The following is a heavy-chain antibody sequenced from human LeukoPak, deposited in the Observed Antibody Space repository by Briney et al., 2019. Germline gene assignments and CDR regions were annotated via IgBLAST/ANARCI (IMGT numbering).Heavy chain of an antibody. CDR1: GGSISSYH. CDR3: ARVQGYMVRGVTISMDV. CDR2: IYYSGST. V-gene: IGHV4-59*01. J-gene: IGHJ6*04. D-gene: IGHD3-10*01. Sequence: SETLSLTCTVSGGSISSYHWSWIRQPPGKGLEWIGYIYYSGSTNYNPSLKSRVTISVDTSKNQFSLKLSSVTAADTAVYYCARVQGYMVRGVTISMDVWGKGTTVTISS.